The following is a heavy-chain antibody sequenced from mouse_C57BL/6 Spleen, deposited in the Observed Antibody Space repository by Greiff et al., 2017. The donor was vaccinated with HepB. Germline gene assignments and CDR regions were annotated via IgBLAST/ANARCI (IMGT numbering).Heavy chain of an antibody. CDR2: INPSTGGT. CDR1: GYSFTGYY. J-gene: IGHJ3*01. Sequence: VQLKESGPELVKPGASVKISCKASGYSFTGYYMNWVKQSPEKSLEWIGEINPSTGGTTYNQKFKAKATLTVDKSSSTAYMQLKSLTSEDSAVYYCADTAQATPFAYWGQGTLVTVSA. CDR3: ADTAQATPFAY. D-gene: IGHD3-2*02. V-gene: IGHV1-42*01.